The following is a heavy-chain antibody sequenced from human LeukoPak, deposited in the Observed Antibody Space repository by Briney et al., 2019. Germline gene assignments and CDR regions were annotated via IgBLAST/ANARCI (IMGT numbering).Heavy chain of an antibody. V-gene: IGHV4-30-2*01. CDR3: ARDQYSSSWYAPYYYYGMDV. Sequence: SETLSLTCAVSGGSISSGGYSWSWIRQPPGKGLEWIGYIYHSGSTYYNPSLKSRVTISVDRSKNQFSLKLSSVTAADTAVYYCARDQYSSSWYAPYYYYGMDVWGQGTTVTVSS. CDR2: IYHSGST. CDR1: GGSISSGGYS. D-gene: IGHD6-13*01. J-gene: IGHJ6*02.